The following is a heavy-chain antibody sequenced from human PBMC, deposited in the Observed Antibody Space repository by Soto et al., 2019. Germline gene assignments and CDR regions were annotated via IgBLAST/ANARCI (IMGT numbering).Heavy chain of an antibody. CDR3: AKDLGVVITSFDY. J-gene: IGHJ4*02. D-gene: IGHD3-22*01. Sequence: GGSLRLSCAASGFTFSSYGMHWVRQAPGKGLEWVAVISYDGSNKYYIDSVKGRFTISRDNSKNTLYLQMNSLRAEDTAVYYCAKDLGVVITSFDYWGQGTLVTVSS. V-gene: IGHV3-30*18. CDR1: GFTFSSYG. CDR2: ISYDGSNK.